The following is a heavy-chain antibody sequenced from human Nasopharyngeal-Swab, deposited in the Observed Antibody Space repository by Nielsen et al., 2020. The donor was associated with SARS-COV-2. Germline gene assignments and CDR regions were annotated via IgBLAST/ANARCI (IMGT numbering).Heavy chain of an antibody. J-gene: IGHJ4*02. CDR1: GFTFSSYW. D-gene: IGHD3-3*01. CDR3: ARDPSFTIFGVVIMGPFDY. Sequence: GESLKISCAASGFTFSSYWMHWVRQAPGKGLVWVSRINSDGSSTSYADSVKGRFTISRDNAKNTLYLQMNSLRAEDTAVYYCARDPSFTIFGVVIMGPFDYWGQGTLVTVSS. V-gene: IGHV3-74*01. CDR2: INSDGSST.